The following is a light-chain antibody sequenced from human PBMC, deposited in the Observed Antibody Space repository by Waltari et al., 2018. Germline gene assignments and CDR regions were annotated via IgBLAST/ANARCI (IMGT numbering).Light chain of an antibody. CDR2: ENT. CDR1: SSNLGNNY. CDR3: CTLDSILSGAV. J-gene: IGLJ7*01. V-gene: IGLV1-51*02. Sequence: QSVLTQPPSVSAAPGQRVTISCSGGSSNLGNNYVSWYRQFPGTAPKLLIYENTERPSGIPGRFSGSKSGTSATLDITGLQAGDESSYYCCTLDSILSGAVFGGGTPLTVL.